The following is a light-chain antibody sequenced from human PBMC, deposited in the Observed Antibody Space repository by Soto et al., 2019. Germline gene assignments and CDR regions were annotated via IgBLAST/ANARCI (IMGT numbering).Light chain of an antibody. CDR3: QQYYGIPRT. J-gene: IGKJ1*01. CDR2: WAS. V-gene: IGKV4-1*01. Sequence: DIVMTQSPDSLAVSLGERATINCKSSQTVLYSSNNKNYLAWYQQKPGQPPKLLIYWASTRESGVPDRFSGSGSGTDFTLTISSLQAEDVAVYSCQQYYGIPRTFGQGTKVDIK. CDR1: QTVLYSSNNKNY.